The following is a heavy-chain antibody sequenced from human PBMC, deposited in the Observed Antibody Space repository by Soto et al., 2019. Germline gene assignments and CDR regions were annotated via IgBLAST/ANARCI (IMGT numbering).Heavy chain of an antibody. V-gene: IGHV1-69*12. D-gene: IGHD5-12*01. CDR3: ASGIQMWLRRINNGYSG. Sequence: QVQLVQSGAEVKKPESSVKVSCKAPGGTFSTYAISWVRQAPGQGLEWMGGIIPMFGTANYAQRFQDRVTVTADESTNTVYTELSSLRSEHTAVYFCASGIQMWLRRINNGYSGWGPGTLVSVSS. J-gene: IGHJ4*02. CDR2: IIPMFGTA. CDR1: GGTFSTYA.